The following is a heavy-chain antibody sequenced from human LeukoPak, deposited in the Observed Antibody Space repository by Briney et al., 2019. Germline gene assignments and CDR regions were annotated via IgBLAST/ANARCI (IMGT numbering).Heavy chain of an antibody. CDR3: ARTFSGSGNYYYYYMDV. CDR2: IYSGGST. V-gene: IGHV3-53*01. D-gene: IGHD3-10*01. J-gene: IGHJ6*03. Sequence: GGSLRLSCAPSGFTVSSNYMSWVRQAPGKGLEWVSVIYSGGSTYYADSVKGRFTISRDNSKNTLYLQMNSLRAEDTAVYYCARTFSGSGNYYYYYMDVWGKGTTVTISS. CDR1: GFTVSSNY.